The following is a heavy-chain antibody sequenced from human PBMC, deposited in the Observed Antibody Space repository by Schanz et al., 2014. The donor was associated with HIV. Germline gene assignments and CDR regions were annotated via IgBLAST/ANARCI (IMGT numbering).Heavy chain of an antibody. Sequence: EVQLLESGGGLVQPGGSLRLSCVASGFTFNNYAMTWVRQAPGKGLEWVARSRVKSDSYATEYAASVTGRFTISRDDSKNSVYLQMNSLNIEDTAVYYCRGYRFYYGVDFWGQGTTVTVS. CDR3: RGYRFYYGVDF. CDR1: GFTFNNYA. J-gene: IGHJ6*02. D-gene: IGHD5-18*01. CDR2: SRVKSDSYAT. V-gene: IGHV3-72*01.